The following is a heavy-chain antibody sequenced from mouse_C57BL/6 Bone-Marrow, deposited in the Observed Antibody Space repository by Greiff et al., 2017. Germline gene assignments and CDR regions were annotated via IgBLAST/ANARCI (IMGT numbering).Heavy chain of an antibody. J-gene: IGHJ4*01. Sequence: QVQLQQSDAELVKPGASVKISCKVSGYTFTDHTIHWMKQRPEQGLEWIGSIYPRDGSTKYNEKFKGKDTLTADKSSSTAYMQLNSLTSEDSAVYFCARRRYYGSRRAMDYWGQGTSVTVSS. D-gene: IGHD1-1*01. V-gene: IGHV1-78*01. CDR1: GYTFTDHT. CDR2: IYPRDGST. CDR3: ARRRYYGSRRAMDY.